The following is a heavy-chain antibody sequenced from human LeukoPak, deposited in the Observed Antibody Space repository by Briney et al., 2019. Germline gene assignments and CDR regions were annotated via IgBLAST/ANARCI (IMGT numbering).Heavy chain of an antibody. CDR3: ARGRFLEWLLYD. V-gene: IGHV4-59*01. J-gene: IGHJ4*02. CDR1: GGSISSYY. D-gene: IGHD3-3*01. CDR2: IYYSGST. Sequence: PSETLSLTCTVSGGSISSYYWSWIRQPPGKGLEWIGYIYYSGSTNYNPSLKSRVTISVDTSKNQFSLKLSSVTAADTAVYYCARGRFLEWLLYDWGQGTLVTVSS.